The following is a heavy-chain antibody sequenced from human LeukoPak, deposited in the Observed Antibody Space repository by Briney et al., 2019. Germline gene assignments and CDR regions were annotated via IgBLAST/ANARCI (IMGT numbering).Heavy chain of an antibody. Sequence: GGSLRLSCAASGFSVSSIYISWVRQAPGKGLEWVSAIYSDGKTYQADSVKGRFISSRDISKNTVSLQMRSLRFDDTALYYCARTNIAVADTFDPWGQGTLVTVSA. J-gene: IGHJ5*02. CDR2: IYSDGKT. D-gene: IGHD6-19*01. CDR1: GFSVSSIY. CDR3: ARTNIAVADTFDP. V-gene: IGHV3-66*01.